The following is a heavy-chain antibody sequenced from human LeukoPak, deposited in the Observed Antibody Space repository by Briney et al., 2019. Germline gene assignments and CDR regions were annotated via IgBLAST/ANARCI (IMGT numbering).Heavy chain of an antibody. J-gene: IGHJ4*02. V-gene: IGHV4-38-2*01. CDR3: ARHKEFACDY. Sequence: KSSETLSLTCAVSGYSITSGYYWGWIRQPPGEGLEWIGSIYHSGSTYYNPSLKSRVTISVDTSKNQFSLKLSSLTAAHTAVYYFARHKEFACDYWGQGPLVTVSS. D-gene: IGHD2-21*01. CDR1: GYSITSGYY. CDR2: IYHSGST.